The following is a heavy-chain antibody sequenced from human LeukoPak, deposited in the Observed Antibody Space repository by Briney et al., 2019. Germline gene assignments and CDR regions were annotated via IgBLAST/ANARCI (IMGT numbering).Heavy chain of an antibody. CDR3: AARGPGLDAFDI. CDR2: IVVGSGNT. CDR1: GFTFTSSA. V-gene: IGHV1-58*01. Sequence: ASVKVSCKASGFTFTSSAVQWVRQARGQRLEWIGWIVVGSGNTNYAQKFQERVTITRDMSTSTAYMELSSLRSEDTAVYYCAARGPGLDAFDIWGQGTMVTVSS. J-gene: IGHJ3*02.